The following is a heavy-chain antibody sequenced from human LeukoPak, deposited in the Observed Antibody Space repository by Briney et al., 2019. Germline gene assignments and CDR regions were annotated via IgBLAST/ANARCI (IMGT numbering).Heavy chain of an antibody. J-gene: IGHJ4*02. CDR3: ARDLTTVTTAGNY. CDR1: GYTFTDYY. D-gene: IGHD4-17*01. CDR2: IIPIFGTA. V-gene: IGHV1-69*13. Sequence: SVKVSCKVSGYTFTDYYMHWVQQAPGQGLEWMGGIIPIFGTANYAQKFQGRVTITADESTSTAYMELSSLRSEDTAVYYCARDLTTVTTAGNYWGQGTLVTVSS.